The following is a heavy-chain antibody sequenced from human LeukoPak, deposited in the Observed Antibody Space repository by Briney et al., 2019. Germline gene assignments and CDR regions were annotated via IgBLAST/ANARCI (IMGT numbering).Heavy chain of an antibody. CDR1: GYTFTSYY. D-gene: IGHD4-17*01. J-gene: IGHJ4*02. Sequence: ASVKVSCKASGYTFTSYYMHWVRQAPGQGLEWMGIINPRGGSTSYAQKFQGRVTMTRDTSTSTVYMELSSLRSEDTAVYYCARARSSVTTVTTPGYWGQGTLVTVSS. CDR2: INPRGGST. V-gene: IGHV1-46*01. CDR3: ARARSSVTTVTTPGY.